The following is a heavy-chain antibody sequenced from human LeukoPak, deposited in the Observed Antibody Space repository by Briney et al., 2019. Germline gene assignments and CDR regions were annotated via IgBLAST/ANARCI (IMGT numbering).Heavy chain of an antibody. V-gene: IGHV1-46*01. CDR2: INPSGGST. D-gene: IGHD3-10*01. CDR1: GYTFTSYD. CDR3: ARDLITMVRGVIRYYGMDV. J-gene: IGHJ6*04. Sequence: ASVKVSCKASGYTFTSYDMHWVRQAPGQGLEWMGIINPSGGSTSYAQKFQGRVTMTRDTSTSTVYMELSSLRSEDTAVYYCARDLITMVRGVIRYYGMDVWGKGTTVTVSS.